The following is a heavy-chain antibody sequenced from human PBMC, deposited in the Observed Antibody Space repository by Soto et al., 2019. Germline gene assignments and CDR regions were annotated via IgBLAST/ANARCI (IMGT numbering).Heavy chain of an antibody. D-gene: IGHD4-17*01. CDR1: GITFTNAW. CDR3: TTDPGDYEDF. V-gene: IGHV3-15*01. CDR2: IKNKADGGTT. Sequence: EVQLVESGGDLVKPGGCLRLSCAASGITFTNAWMSWVRQAPGKGLEWVGRIKNKADGGTTDYAAIVKGRFTISRDDLKNTLYLQMNSLETEDTAVYYCTTDPGDYEDFWGQGTLVTVSS. J-gene: IGHJ4*02.